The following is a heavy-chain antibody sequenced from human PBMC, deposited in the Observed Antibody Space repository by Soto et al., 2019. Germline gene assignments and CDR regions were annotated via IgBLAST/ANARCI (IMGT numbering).Heavy chain of an antibody. CDR2: IYYSGST. CDR3: ARGVYSYGYSLGY. J-gene: IGHJ4*02. Sequence: SETLSLTCTVSGGSISSGDYYWSWIRQPPGKGLEWIGYIYYSGSTYYNQSLKNRGTISVDKSKNQITLKLSSVTAVDTAVYYCARGVYSYGYSLGYWGQGTLVTVSS. V-gene: IGHV4-30-4*01. D-gene: IGHD5-18*01. CDR1: GGSISSGDYY.